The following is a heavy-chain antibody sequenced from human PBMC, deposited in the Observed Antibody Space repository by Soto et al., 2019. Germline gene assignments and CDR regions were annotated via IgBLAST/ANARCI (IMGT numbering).Heavy chain of an antibody. D-gene: IGHD6-13*01. Sequence: ASVKVSCKASGYTFTSYAMHWVRQAPGQRLEWMGWINAGNGNTKYSQKFQGRVTITRATSASTAYMELSSLRSEDTAVYYCARGAYSSSWSRKIYYYYYGMDVWGQGTTVTVSS. CDR1: GYTFTSYA. J-gene: IGHJ6*02. CDR2: INAGNGNT. CDR3: ARGAYSSSWSRKIYYYYYGMDV. V-gene: IGHV1-3*01.